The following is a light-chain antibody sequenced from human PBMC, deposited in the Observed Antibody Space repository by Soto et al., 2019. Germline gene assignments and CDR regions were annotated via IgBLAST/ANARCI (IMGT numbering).Light chain of an antibody. CDR3: SSYRSGGTFV. CDR1: NSDIGSYSH. Sequence: QSALTQPASVSGSPGQSITISCTGTNSDIGSYSHVAWYQQYPGKTPKLIIYEVSYRPSGVSNRFSGSKSGNTASLTISGLQAEDEADYYCSSYRSGGTFVFGSGTKLTVL. V-gene: IGLV2-14*01. CDR2: EVS. J-gene: IGLJ1*01.